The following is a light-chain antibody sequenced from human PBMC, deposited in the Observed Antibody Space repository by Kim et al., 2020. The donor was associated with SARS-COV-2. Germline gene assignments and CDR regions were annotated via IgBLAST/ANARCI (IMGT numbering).Light chain of an antibody. CDR3: QQSYSTPPWT. Sequence: SVGDRVTITCRASQSISSYLNWYQQKPGKAPKLLIYAASSLQSGVPSRFSGSGSGTDFTLTISSLQPEDFATYYCQQSYSTPPWTFGQGTKVEIK. V-gene: IGKV1-39*01. CDR1: QSISSY. CDR2: AAS. J-gene: IGKJ1*01.